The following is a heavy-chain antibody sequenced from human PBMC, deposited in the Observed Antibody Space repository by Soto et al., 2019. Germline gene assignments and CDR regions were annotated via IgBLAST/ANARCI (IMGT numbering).Heavy chain of an antibody. CDR3: ATANWSHHYFDP. CDR1: GDSVSSNRAA. Sequence: SQTLSLTCAISGDSVSSNRAAWNWIRQSPSRGLEWLGRTYYRSKWNNDYAVSVKSRITINPDTSKNQFSLQLNSVTPEDTAVYYCATANWSHHYFDPWGQGTLVTVSS. D-gene: IGHD1-1*01. V-gene: IGHV6-1*01. CDR2: TYYRSKWNN. J-gene: IGHJ5*02.